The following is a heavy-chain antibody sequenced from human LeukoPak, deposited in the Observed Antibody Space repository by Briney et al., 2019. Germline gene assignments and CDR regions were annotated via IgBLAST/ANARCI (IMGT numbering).Heavy chain of an antibody. CDR2: INPDSGGT. CDR3: ARDWYSNNMGAFDI. Sequence: ASVKVSCKASGYKFTSPYIHWVRQAPGQGVEWMGWINPDSGGTNYAQRFQGRVTMTRDTSISTVYMELSRLRSDDTAVYYCARDWYSNNMGAFDIWGQGTMVTVSS. D-gene: IGHD6-13*01. V-gene: IGHV1-2*02. CDR1: GYKFTSPY. J-gene: IGHJ3*02.